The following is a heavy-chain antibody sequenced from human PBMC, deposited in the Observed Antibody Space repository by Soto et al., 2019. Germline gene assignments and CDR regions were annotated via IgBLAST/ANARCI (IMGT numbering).Heavy chain of an antibody. Sequence: ASVKVSCKASGYTFTRYDINWVRQATGQGLEWMGWMNPNSGNTGYAQKFQGRVTMTRNTSISTAYMELSSLRSEDTAVYYCARGRRYSGYQNWFDPWGQGTLVTVSS. J-gene: IGHJ5*02. CDR3: ARGRRYSGYQNWFDP. CDR2: MNPNSGNT. CDR1: GYTFTRYD. V-gene: IGHV1-8*01. D-gene: IGHD5-12*01.